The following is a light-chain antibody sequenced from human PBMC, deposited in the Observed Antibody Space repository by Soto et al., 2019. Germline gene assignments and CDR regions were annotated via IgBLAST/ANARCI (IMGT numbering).Light chain of an antibody. J-gene: IGKJ1*01. CDR3: QQYYGHPGT. V-gene: IGKV4-1*01. Sequence: DIVLAHSPDSLAVSLGERATMNCKSSQSVLYSPNNKNYLGWYQQRQGQPPKLLIYWASIRESGVPDRFRGSGSGTDFTLTISSLQAEDVAVYYCQQYYGHPGTFGQGTQVYIK. CDR1: QSVLYSPNNKNY. CDR2: WAS.